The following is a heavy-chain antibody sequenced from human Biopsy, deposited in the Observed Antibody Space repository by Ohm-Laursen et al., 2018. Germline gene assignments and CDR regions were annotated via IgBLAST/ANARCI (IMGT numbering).Heavy chain of an antibody. CDR3: TRGGYYYDSLAYYYWFDP. Sequence: ASVKVSCKASGYTFTTYGISWVRQAPGQGLEWMGWINAKTGDTNYAQKFQGRVTMTRDTSISTAYVDLSSLRSDDTAVYYCTRGGYYYDSLAYYYWFDPWGQGTLVTVSS. CDR1: GYTFTTYG. CDR2: INAKTGDT. J-gene: IGHJ5*02. D-gene: IGHD3-22*01. V-gene: IGHV1-18*01.